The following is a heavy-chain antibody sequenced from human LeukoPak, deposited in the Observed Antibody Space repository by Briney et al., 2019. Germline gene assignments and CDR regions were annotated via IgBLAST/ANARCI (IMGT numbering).Heavy chain of an antibody. J-gene: IGHJ4*02. Sequence: KPGGSLRLSCAASGFTFSSYSMNWVRQAPGKGREWVSSISSSSSYIYYADSVKGRFTISRDNAKNSLNLQMNSLRAEDTGVYYCASAALAAAGHTVPCYFDYWGRGTLVTVSS. V-gene: IGHV3-21*01. CDR3: ASAALAAAGHTVPCYFDY. CDR1: GFTFSSYS. CDR2: ISSSSSYI. D-gene: IGHD6-13*01.